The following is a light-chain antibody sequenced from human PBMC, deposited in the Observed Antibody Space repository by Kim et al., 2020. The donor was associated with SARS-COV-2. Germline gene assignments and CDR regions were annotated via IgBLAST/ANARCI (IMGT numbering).Light chain of an antibody. CDR2: GNS. J-gene: IGLJ1*01. V-gene: IGLV1-40*01. CDR1: SSNIGAVYD. CDR3: QSFDSSLSTYV. Sequence: QSVLTQPPSVSAAPGETVTISCTGSSSNIGAVYDVHWYQHLPGIAPKLLIFGNSNRPSGVPDRFSGSKSGTSASLAITGLQAEDEADYYCQSFDSSLSTYVFGSGTKSPS.